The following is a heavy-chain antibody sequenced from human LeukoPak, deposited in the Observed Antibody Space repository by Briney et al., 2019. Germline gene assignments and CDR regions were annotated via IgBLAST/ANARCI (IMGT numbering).Heavy chain of an antibody. CDR2: ISAYNGNT. CDR1: GYTFTSYG. Sequence: GASVKVSCKASGYTFTSYGISWVRQAPGQGLEWMGWISAYNGNTNYAQKLQGRVTMTTDTSTSTAYMELRSLRSDDTAVYYCARVIAAAGLGYYYYYMDVWGKGTTVTVSS. CDR3: ARVIAAAGLGYYYYYMDV. D-gene: IGHD6-13*01. V-gene: IGHV1-18*01. J-gene: IGHJ6*03.